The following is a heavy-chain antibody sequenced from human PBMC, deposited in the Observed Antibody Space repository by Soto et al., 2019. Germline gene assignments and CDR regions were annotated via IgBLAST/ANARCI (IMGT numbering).Heavy chain of an antibody. CDR2: ISASGGST. J-gene: IGHJ4*02. CDR1: RFSFSTYA. V-gene: IGHV3-23*01. D-gene: IGHD4-17*01. CDR3: AKSTRQYGDRVSFDY. Sequence: EVQLLESGGGLVQPGGSLRLSCAASRFSFSTYAMSWVRQAPGKGLEWVSSISASGGSTYYADSVKGRFTISRDNSKSTLFLQMSSLRDDDTAVYYCAKSTRQYGDRVSFDYWGQGTLVTVSS.